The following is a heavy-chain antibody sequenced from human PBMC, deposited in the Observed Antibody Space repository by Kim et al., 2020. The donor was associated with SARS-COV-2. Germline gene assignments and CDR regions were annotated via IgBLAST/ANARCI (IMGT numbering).Heavy chain of an antibody. Sequence: GGSLRLSCVASRFTFSSYWMSWVRQAPGKGLEWVANIEHDGSAKYYVDSVKGRFTISRDNAKNSLYLQMNSLRAEDTAIYYCTRVIGGADVSHYWGQGTL. V-gene: IGHV3-7*01. CDR3: TRVIGGADVSHY. D-gene: IGHD3-3*01. CDR2: IEHDGSAK. J-gene: IGHJ4*02. CDR1: RFTFSSYW.